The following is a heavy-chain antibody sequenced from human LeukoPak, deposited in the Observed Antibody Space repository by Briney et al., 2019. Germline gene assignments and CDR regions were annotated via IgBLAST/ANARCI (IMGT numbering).Heavy chain of an antibody. V-gene: IGHV1-18*01. CDR3: ARLDGTYHRAYYYFYYMDV. Sequence: ASVKVSCKASGYTFTNFGISWVRQAPGEGLEWMGWISAKNGNTNYAQKVQGRVTMTTDTSTSTAYMELRSLRSDDTAVYYCARLDGTYHRAYYYFYYMDVLGEGTTVTVPS. J-gene: IGHJ6*03. CDR2: ISAKNGNT. D-gene: IGHD3/OR15-3a*01. CDR1: GYTFTNFG.